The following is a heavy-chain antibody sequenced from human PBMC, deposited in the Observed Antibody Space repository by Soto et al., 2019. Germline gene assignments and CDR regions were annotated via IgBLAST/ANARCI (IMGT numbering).Heavy chain of an antibody. J-gene: IGHJ6*02. CDR3: ARGDREDILVVVGARPGEYGIDI. CDR2: IAYDGSNA. D-gene: IGHD2-15*01. V-gene: IGHV3-30-3*01. Sequence: QVQLVESGGGVVQPGGSLRLSCAASGFTFRNHAMHWVRQAPGKGLECLAVIAYDGSNAFYRDSVKGRFTISRDNSKITLYLHMNSLRSAETGVYYCARGDREDILVVVGARPGEYGIDIWGQGSTVTVSS. CDR1: GFTFRNHA.